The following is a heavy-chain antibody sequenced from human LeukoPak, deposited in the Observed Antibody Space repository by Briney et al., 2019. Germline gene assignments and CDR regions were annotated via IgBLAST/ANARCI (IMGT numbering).Heavy chain of an antibody. CDR2: ISGSGGST. Sequence: PGGSLRLSCAASGFTFSSYAISWVRQAPGKGREWVSAISGSGGSTYYADSVKGRFTISRDNSKNTLYLQMNSLRAEDTAVYYCAKGQTPKSYCSGGSCYSLHYWGQGTLVTVSS. V-gene: IGHV3-23*01. CDR3: AKGQTPKSYCSGGSCYSLHY. CDR1: GFTFSSYA. D-gene: IGHD2-15*01. J-gene: IGHJ4*02.